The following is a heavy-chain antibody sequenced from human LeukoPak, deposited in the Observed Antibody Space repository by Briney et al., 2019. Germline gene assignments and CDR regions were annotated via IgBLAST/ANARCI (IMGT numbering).Heavy chain of an antibody. CDR3: AKSLLL. Sequence: GGSLRLSCAASGFTFSSYAMSWVRQAPGKGLEWVSAISSSSSGTYYPDSVRGRFTISRDNSKNMVYLQMNSLRAEDTAVYYCAKSLLLGGQGTLVTVSS. D-gene: IGHD2-21*01. CDR2: ISSSSSGT. J-gene: IGHJ4*02. V-gene: IGHV3-23*01. CDR1: GFTFSSYA.